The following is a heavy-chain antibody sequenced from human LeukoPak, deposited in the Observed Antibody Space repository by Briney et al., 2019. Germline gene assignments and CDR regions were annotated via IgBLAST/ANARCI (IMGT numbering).Heavy chain of an antibody. D-gene: IGHD3-10*01. J-gene: IGHJ6*02. CDR3: AKNYESGRGVPYGMDV. CDR2: VSVSGYNT. Sequence: GGSPRLSCAASGFTFNSYAMSWVRQVPGKGLEWVSTVSVSGYNTYYADSVRGRFTISRDNSKNTLYLQMSSLRDEDTAVYYCAKNYESGRGVPYGMDVWGQGTTVTVSS. CDR1: GFTFNSYA. V-gene: IGHV3-23*01.